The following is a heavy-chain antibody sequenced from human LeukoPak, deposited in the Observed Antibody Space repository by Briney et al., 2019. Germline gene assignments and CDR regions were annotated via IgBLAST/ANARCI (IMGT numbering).Heavy chain of an antibody. Sequence: GGSLRLSCAASGFTFSSYAMSRVGQAPGKGLEWVSAISGSGGSTYYADSVKGRFTISRDNSKNTLYLQMNSLRSDDTAVYYCARAAPYTPMAPIFYWGQGTLLTVSS. V-gene: IGHV3-23*01. CDR1: GFTFSSYA. J-gene: IGHJ4*02. CDR3: ARAAPYTPMAPIFY. CDR2: ISGSGGST. D-gene: IGHD5-18*01.